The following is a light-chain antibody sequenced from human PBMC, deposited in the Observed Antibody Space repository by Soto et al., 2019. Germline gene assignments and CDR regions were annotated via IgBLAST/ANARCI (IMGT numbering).Light chain of an antibody. V-gene: IGKV1-39*01. CDR1: QSIYHY. J-gene: IGKJ2*02. Sequence: DIEMTQSPPSLSASVGDRVTITCRASQSIYHYLNWYQKKPGTAPKLLVYAADRLQSWVPSRFSGSGSGTDFTLTITNLQPADFATYYCQQSYSSPRTFGKRTEIEIK. CDR3: QQSYSSPRT. CDR2: AAD.